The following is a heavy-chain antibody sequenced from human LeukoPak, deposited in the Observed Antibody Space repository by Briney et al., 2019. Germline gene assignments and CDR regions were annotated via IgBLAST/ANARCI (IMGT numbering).Heavy chain of an antibody. V-gene: IGHV4-34*01. Sequence: SETLSLTCAVYGGSFSGYYWSWIRQPPGEGLEWIGEINHSGSTNYNPSLKSRVTISVDTSKNQFSLKLSSVTAADTAVYYCARAFAGTTVYWGQGTLVTVSS. CDR3: ARAFAGTTVY. CDR1: GGSFSGYY. CDR2: INHSGST. D-gene: IGHD1-1*01. J-gene: IGHJ4*02.